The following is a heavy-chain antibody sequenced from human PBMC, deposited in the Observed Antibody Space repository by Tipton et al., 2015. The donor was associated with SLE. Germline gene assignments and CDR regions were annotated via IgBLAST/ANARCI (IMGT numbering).Heavy chain of an antibody. Sequence: GSLRLSCEASASSFSTFAVHWVRQAPGKGLEWVSSMSSYGNFIHYAASVRGRFTISRDNVKKSVYLQMNSLRAEDTAVYYCATSPRGYNWYDVASYYYMDVWGIGTTVTVSS. CDR2: MSSYGNFI. V-gene: IGHV3-21*01. CDR3: ATSPRGYNWYDVASYYYMDV. CDR1: ASSFSTFA. J-gene: IGHJ6*03. D-gene: IGHD1-20*01.